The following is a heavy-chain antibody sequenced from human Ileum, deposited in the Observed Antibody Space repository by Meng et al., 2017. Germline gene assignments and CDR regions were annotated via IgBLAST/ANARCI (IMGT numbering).Heavy chain of an antibody. Sequence: QVQLVQTGAEVKQPGASVKVSCKASGYTFTSFGITWVRQAPGQGLEWMGGSSAYNGNTNYAHKVQGRVTMTTDTSTSTAYMELRSLRSDDTAVYYCARGWGGAFDPSGQGTLVTVSS. V-gene: IGHV1-18*01. D-gene: IGHD3-16*01. CDR3: ARGWGGAFDP. J-gene: IGHJ5*02. CDR1: GYTFTSFG. CDR2: SSAYNGNT.